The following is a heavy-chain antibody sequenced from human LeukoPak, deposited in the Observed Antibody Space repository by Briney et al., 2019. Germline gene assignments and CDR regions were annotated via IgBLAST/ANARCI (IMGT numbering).Heavy chain of an antibody. V-gene: IGHV4-39*01. D-gene: IGHD6-6*01. CDR3: ARLWSSSQELDY. CDR1: GDSISSSSYY. J-gene: IGHJ4*02. CDR2: ISYTGST. Sequence: KPSETLSLTCTVSGDSISSSSYYWGWIRQPPGEGLEWVGSISYTGSTYYNPSLKSRVTISVDTFKIQFSLKLTSVTATDTAVYYCARLWSSSQELDYWGQGTLVTVSS.